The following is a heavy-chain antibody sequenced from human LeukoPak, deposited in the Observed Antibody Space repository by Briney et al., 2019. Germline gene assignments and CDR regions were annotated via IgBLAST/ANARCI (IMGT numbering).Heavy chain of an antibody. CDR3: ARDSSSSSYFDY. J-gene: IGHJ4*02. CDR1: GGSISGDY. V-gene: IGHV4-4*07. CDR2: INTSGNS. D-gene: IGHD6-6*01. Sequence: SETLSLTCTVSGGSISGDYWGWIRQPAGKGLEWIGRINTSGNSNYNPSLKSRVTISVDTSKNQFSLRLTSVTAADTAVYYCARDSSSSSYFDYWGQGTLVTVSS.